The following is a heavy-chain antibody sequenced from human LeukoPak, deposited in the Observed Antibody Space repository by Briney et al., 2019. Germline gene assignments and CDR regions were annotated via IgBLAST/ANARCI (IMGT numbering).Heavy chain of an antibody. CDR2: INPNSGGT. CDR1: GYTFTGYY. J-gene: IGHJ4*02. V-gene: IGHV1-2*06. Sequence: ASVKVSCKASGYTFTGYYMHWVRQAPGQGLGWMGRINPNSGGTNYAQKFQGRVTMTRDTSISTAYMELSRLRSDDTAVYYCASGITGTTGYFDYWGQGTLVTVSS. CDR3: ASGITGTTGYFDY. D-gene: IGHD1-7*01.